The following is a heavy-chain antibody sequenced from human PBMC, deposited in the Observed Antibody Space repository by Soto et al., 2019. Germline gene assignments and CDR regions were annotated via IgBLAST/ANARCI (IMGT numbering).Heavy chain of an antibody. Sequence: QVQLQESGPGLVKPSQTLSLTCTVSGGSISSGDYYWSWIRQHPGKGLEWIGYIYYSGSTYYNPPLKSRVTISADTSKNQFSLQLSSVTAADTAVYYCARLWSGSRQGFDPWGQGTLVTVSS. CDR3: ARLWSGSRQGFDP. V-gene: IGHV4-31*03. J-gene: IGHJ5*02. CDR2: IYYSGST. D-gene: IGHD3-3*01. CDR1: GGSISSGDYY.